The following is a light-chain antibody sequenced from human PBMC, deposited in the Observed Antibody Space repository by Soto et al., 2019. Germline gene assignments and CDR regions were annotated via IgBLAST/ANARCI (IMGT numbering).Light chain of an antibody. Sequence: QSALTQPRSVSGSPGQSVTISCTGTTGDVGAYNFVSWYQHHPGKAPKLMIYDASKRPSGVPDRFSAFKSGNTASLTISGLQAEDEADYYCCSYAGSFTWVFGGGTQLTVL. CDR1: TGDVGAYNF. CDR3: CSYAGSFTWV. V-gene: IGLV2-11*01. CDR2: DAS. J-gene: IGLJ3*02.